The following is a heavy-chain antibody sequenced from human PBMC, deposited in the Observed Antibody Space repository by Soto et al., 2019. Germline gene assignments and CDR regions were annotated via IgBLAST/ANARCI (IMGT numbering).Heavy chain of an antibody. V-gene: IGHV3-15*01. J-gene: IGHJ4*02. CDR1: GFSFSNAW. CDR2: IKSKTDGGTT. Sequence: XXSLSLSFAASGFSFSNAWMRWVPQAPGKGLEWVGRIKSKTDGGTTDYAAPVKGRFTISRDDSKNTLYLQMNSLKTEDTAVYYCTTDLVAAKNWGQGTLVTVSS. D-gene: IGHD2-15*01. CDR3: TTDLVAAKN.